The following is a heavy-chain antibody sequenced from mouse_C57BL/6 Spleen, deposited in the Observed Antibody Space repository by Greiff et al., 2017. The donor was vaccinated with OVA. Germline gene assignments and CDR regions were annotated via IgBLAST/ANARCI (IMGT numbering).Heavy chain of an antibody. Sequence: EVQLVESGGGLVKPGGSLKLSCAASGFTFSDYGMHWVRQAPEKGLEWVAYISSGSSTIYYADTVKGRFTISRDNAKNTLFLQMTSLRSEDTAMYYCARSYSNSFAYWGQGTLVTVSA. CDR1: GFTFSDYG. D-gene: IGHD2-5*01. J-gene: IGHJ3*01. CDR2: ISSGSSTI. V-gene: IGHV5-17*01. CDR3: ARSYSNSFAY.